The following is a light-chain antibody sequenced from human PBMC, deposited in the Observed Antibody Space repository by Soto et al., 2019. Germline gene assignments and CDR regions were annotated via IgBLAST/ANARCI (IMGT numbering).Light chain of an antibody. CDR2: GAS. V-gene: IGKV3-20*01. CDR1: QTVSSNY. J-gene: IGKJ2*01. Sequence: VLTQSPGTLSLSPGERATLSCRASQTVSSNYLAWYQQKPGQAPRLLIYGASSRATGIPDRFSGSGSGTDFTLTISRLEPEDFAVYYCQQYGSSISYTFGQGTTLEIK. CDR3: QQYGSSISYT.